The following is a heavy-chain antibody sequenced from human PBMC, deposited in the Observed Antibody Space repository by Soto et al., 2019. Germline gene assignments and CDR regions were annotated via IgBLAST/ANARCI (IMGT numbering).Heavy chain of an antibody. CDR1: GFTFSSYA. J-gene: IGHJ4*02. D-gene: IGHD2-8*01. CDR2: ISGSGGGT. V-gene: IGHV3-23*01. Sequence: GGSLRLSCAASGFTFSSYAMSWVRQAPGKGLEWVSAISGSGGGTYYADSVKGRFTISRDNSKNTLYLQMNSLRAEDTAVYYCAKAEYCTNGVCSGPDYWGQGTLVTVSS. CDR3: AKAEYCTNGVCSGPDY.